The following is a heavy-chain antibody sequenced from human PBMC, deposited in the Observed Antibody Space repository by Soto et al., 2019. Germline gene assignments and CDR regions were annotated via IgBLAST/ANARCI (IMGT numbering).Heavy chain of an antibody. Sequence: SETLSLTCAVYGGSFSGYYWSWIRQPPGKGLEWIGEINHSGSTNYNPSLKSRVTISVDTSKNQFSLKLSSVTAADTAVYYCARGRRITIFEGGEHNWFDPWGQGTLVTVSS. J-gene: IGHJ5*02. CDR2: INHSGST. V-gene: IGHV4-34*01. CDR1: GGSFSGYY. D-gene: IGHD3-3*01. CDR3: ARGRRITIFEGGEHNWFDP.